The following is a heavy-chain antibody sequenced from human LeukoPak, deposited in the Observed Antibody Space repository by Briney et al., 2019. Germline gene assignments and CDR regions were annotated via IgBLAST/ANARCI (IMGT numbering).Heavy chain of an antibody. CDR2: ISAYNGNT. CDR1: GYTFTSYG. V-gene: IGHV1-18*01. J-gene: IGHJ4*02. Sequence: ASVKVSCNASGYTFTSYGISWVRQAPGQGLEWMGWISAYNGNTNYAQKLQGRVTMTTDTSTSTAYMELRSLRSDDTAVYYCARVRYYYDSSGYYPFDYWGQGTLVTVSS. D-gene: IGHD3-22*01. CDR3: ARVRYYYDSSGYYPFDY.